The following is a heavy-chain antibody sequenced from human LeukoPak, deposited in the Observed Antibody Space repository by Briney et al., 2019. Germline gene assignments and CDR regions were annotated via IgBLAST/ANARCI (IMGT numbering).Heavy chain of an antibody. CDR2: ISGSGGST. CDR1: GFTFSSYA. D-gene: IGHD3-22*01. V-gene: IGHV3-23*01. Sequence: GGSLRLSCAASGFTFSSYAMSWVRQAPGKGLEWVSAISGSGGSTYYADSVKGRFTISRDNSKNTLYLQMNSLRAEDTAVYYCAKENYYDSSGYHNEGDYFDYWGQGTLVTVSS. J-gene: IGHJ4*02. CDR3: AKENYYDSSGYHNEGDYFDY.